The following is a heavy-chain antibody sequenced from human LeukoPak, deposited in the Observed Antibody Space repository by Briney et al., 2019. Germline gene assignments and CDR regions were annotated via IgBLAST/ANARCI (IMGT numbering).Heavy chain of an antibody. CDR1: GFTLSSNY. V-gene: IGHV3-53*01. D-gene: IGHD1-26*01. J-gene: IGHJ4*02. CDR3: ARGRIVGATWSYFDY. Sequence: GGSLRLSFAASGFTLSSNYMSWVRQAPGKGLEWVSVIYSGGSIYYADSVKGRFTISRDNSKNTLYLQMNSLRAEDTAVYYCARGRIVGATWSYFDYWGQGTLVTVSS. CDR2: IYSGGSI.